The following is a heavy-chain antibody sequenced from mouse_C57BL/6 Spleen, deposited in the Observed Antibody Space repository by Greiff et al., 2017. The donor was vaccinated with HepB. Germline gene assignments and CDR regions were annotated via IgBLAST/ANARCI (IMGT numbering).Heavy chain of an antibody. J-gene: IGHJ3*01. CDR1: GFTFSNYW. CDR2: IRLKSDNYAT. Sequence: EVKLEESGGGLVQPGGSMKLSCVASGFTFSNYWMNWVRQSPEKGLEWVAQIRLKSDNYATHYAESVKGRFTISRDDSKSSVYLQMNNLRAEDTGIYYCTAGYPVRGWFAYWGQGTLVTVSA. CDR3: TAGYPVRGWFAY. V-gene: IGHV6-3*01. D-gene: IGHD3-1*01.